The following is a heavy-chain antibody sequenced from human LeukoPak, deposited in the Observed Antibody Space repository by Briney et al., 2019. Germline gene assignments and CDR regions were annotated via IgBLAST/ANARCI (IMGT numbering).Heavy chain of an antibody. CDR1: GGSISDSRYY. D-gene: IGHD4-17*01. V-gene: IGHV4-39*01. J-gene: IGHJ4*02. Sequence: SETLSLTCTVSGGSISDSRYYWGWIRQPPGMGLEWIGNIHYSGSTNYNPSVKSRVTISIDTSKNQFSLGLSSLTAADTAVYYCARRDYIITYFFDNWGQGTLVTVSS. CDR3: ARRDYIITYFFDN. CDR2: IHYSGST.